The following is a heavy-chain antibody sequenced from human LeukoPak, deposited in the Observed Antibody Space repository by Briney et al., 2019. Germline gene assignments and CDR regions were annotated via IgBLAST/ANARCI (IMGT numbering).Heavy chain of an antibody. V-gene: IGHV3-11*06. CDR3: ARARPRNSSGWYYYYYGMDV. D-gene: IGHD6-19*01. Sequence: PGGSPRLSCAASGFTFSDYYMSWIRRAPGKGLEWVSYISSSSSYTNYADSVKGRFTISRDNAKNSLYLQMNSLRAEDAAVYYCARARPRNSSGWYYYYYGMDVWGKGTTVTVSS. J-gene: IGHJ6*04. CDR1: GFTFSDYY. CDR2: ISSSSSYT.